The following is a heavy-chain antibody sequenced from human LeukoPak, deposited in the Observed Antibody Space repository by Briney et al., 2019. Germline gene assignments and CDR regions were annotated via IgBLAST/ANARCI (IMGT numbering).Heavy chain of an antibody. CDR2: LNSDGSST. V-gene: IGHV3-74*01. J-gene: IGHJ4*02. Sequence: GGSLRLSCAASGFTFSRYWMHWVRHAPGKGLVWVSLLNSDGSSTSYADSVKGRFTISRDNAKNTLYLQMDRLRADDTGVYYCARDDDYYCSGVVDYYGRGT. CDR3: ARDDDYYCSGVVDY. D-gene: IGHD3-10*01. CDR1: GFTFSRYW.